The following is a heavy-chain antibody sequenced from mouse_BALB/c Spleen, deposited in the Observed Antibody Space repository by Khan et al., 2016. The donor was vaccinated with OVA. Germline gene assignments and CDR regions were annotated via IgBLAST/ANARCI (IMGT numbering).Heavy chain of an antibody. Sequence: EVELVESGGGLVKPGGSLKLSCAASGFTFSSYAMSWVRQTPEKRLEWVATISSGGNYTYSPDSVKGRFTISRDHAKNTLYLQMCSLRSEDTAMYYCARTGLRRGYFDVWGAGTTVTVSS. CDR2: ISSGGNYT. D-gene: IGHD2-2*01. V-gene: IGHV5-9-3*01. CDR1: GFTFSSYA. CDR3: ARTGLRRGYFDV. J-gene: IGHJ1*01.